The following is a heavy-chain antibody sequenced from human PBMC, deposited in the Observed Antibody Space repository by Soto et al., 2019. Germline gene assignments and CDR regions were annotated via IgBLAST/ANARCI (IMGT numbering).Heavy chain of an antibody. J-gene: IGHJ6*02. CDR3: ARLIYSSSSSYYYYGMDV. V-gene: IGHV1-69*01. CDR2: IIRIFGTA. D-gene: IGHD6-6*01. Sequence: QVQLVQSGAEVKKPGSSVKVSCKASGGTFSSYAISWVRQAPGQGLEWMGGIIRIFGTANYAQKFQGRGTITADESTSTAYMELSSLRSEDTAVYYCARLIYSSSSSYYYYGMDVWGQGTTVTVSS. CDR1: GGTFSSYA.